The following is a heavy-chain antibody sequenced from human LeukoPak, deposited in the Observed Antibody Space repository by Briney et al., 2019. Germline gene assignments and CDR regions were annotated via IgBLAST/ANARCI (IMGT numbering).Heavy chain of an antibody. CDR1: GFTFSSYA. CDR3: AKDRQYCADDCYSLVDY. Sequence: GGSLRLSCAASGFTFSSYAMSWVRQAPGKGQEWVSAISGSGGSTHYADSVKGRFTISRDNSKNTLYLQMNGLRAEDTAVYYCAKDRQYCADDCYSLVDYWGQGTLVTVSS. D-gene: IGHD2-21*02. V-gene: IGHV3-23*01. CDR2: ISGSGGST. J-gene: IGHJ4*02.